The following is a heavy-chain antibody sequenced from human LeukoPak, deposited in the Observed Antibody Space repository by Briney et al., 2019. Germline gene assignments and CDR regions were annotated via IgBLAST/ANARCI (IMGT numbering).Heavy chain of an antibody. Sequence: PGGSLRLSCAASGFTFSSYGMHWVRQAPGKGLEWVAVIWYDGSNKYYADSVKGRFTISRDNSKNTLYLQTNSLRAEDTAVYYCASDALDSSSWYYFDYWGQGTLVTVSS. J-gene: IGHJ4*02. CDR1: GFTFSSYG. V-gene: IGHV3-33*01. CDR2: IWYDGSNK. CDR3: ASDALDSSSWYYFDY. D-gene: IGHD6-13*01.